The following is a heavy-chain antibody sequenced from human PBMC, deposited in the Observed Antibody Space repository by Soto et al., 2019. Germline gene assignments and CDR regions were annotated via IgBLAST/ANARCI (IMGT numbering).Heavy chain of an antibody. Sequence: QVQLVQSGAEMKKPGSSVKVSCQSSGGTFNTYAMNWVRQAPGQGPEWMGDISPMFGAANYAPKVQGRVTITADGSTGTAYMQLSSLTSEDTALYFCAREVQVHTPAFVYWGQGTLVTVSS. CDR2: ISPMFGAA. J-gene: IGHJ4*02. CDR3: AREVQVHTPAFVY. V-gene: IGHV1-69*19. D-gene: IGHD3-10*01. CDR1: GGTFNTYA.